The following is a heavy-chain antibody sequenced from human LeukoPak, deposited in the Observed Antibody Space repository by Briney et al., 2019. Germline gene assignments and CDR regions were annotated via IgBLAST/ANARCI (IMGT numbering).Heavy chain of an antibody. V-gene: IGHV3-23*01. J-gene: IGHJ6*02. CDR3: AKDLKRAMVSHGMDV. Sequence: GGSLRLSCAASGFTFSSYAMSWVRQAPGKGLEWVSAISGSGGSTYYADSVKGRFTISRDNSKNTLYLQMNSLRAEDTAVYYCAKDLKRAMVSHGMDVWGQGTTVTVSS. CDR2: ISGSGGST. CDR1: GFTFSSYA. D-gene: IGHD5-18*01.